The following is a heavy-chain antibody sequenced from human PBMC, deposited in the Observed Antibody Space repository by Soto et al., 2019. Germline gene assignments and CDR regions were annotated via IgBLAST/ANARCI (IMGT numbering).Heavy chain of an antibody. CDR2: INNSGIT. D-gene: IGHD2-2*01. V-gene: IGHV4-59*01. Sequence: PSETLSLTCNFSCGSFISDHWGWIRQPPGKGLEWIGKINNSGITNYNPSLKSRATISVDTSENQFSLKLTSVTAADTAVYYCARDRPWDCSSSNYCYYYGLDVWGQGTTVTVSS. CDR1: CGSFISDH. CDR3: ARDRPWDCSSSNYCYYYGLDV. J-gene: IGHJ6*02.